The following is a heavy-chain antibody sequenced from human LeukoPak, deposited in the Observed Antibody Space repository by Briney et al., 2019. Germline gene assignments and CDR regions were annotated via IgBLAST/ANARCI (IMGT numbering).Heavy chain of an antibody. CDR2: ISSSSSYI. D-gene: IGHD2-2*01. CDR1: GFTFSSYS. CDR3: ARGEEGEPAAMLDY. V-gene: IGHV3-21*01. Sequence: GGSLRLSCAASGFTFSSYSMNWVHQAPGKGLEWVSSISSSSSYIYYADSVKGRFTISRDNAKNSLYLQMNSLRAEDTAVYYCARGEEGEPAAMLDYWGQGTLVTVSS. J-gene: IGHJ4*02.